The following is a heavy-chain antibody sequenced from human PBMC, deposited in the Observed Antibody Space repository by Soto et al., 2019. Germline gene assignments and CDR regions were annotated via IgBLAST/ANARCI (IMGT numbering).Heavy chain of an antibody. CDR2: INAGNGNT. V-gene: IGHV1-3*01. CDR1: GYTFTSYA. J-gene: IGHJ4*02. D-gene: IGHD3-22*01. Sequence: QVQLVQSGAEVKKPGASVKVSCKASGYTFTSYAMHWVRQAPGQRLEWMGWINAGNGNTKYSQKFQGRVTITRDTSASTAYMELSSLRSDDTAVYYCARSLYDSSGYYYGYFDYWGQGTLVTVSS. CDR3: ARSLYDSSGYYYGYFDY.